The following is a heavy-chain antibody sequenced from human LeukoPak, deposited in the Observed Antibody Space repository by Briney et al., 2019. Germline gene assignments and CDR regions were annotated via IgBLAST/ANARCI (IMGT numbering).Heavy chain of an antibody. D-gene: IGHD3-10*01. V-gene: IGHV3-74*01. J-gene: IGHJ6*03. CDR3: ASELSTLGYYMDV. CDR1: GFTFSSYW. CDR2: INSDGSST. Sequence: GGSLRLSCAASGFTFSSYWMHWVRQDPGKGLVWVSRINSDGSSTSYADSVKGRFTISRDNAKNTLYLQMNSLRAEDTAVYYCASELSTLGYYMDVWGKGTTVTVSS.